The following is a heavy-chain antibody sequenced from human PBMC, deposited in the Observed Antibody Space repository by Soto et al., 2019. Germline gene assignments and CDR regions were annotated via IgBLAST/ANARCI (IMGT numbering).Heavy chain of an antibody. CDR3: ARLSAYDQGLGL. V-gene: IGHV4-59*08. Sequence: IRQPPGKGLEWIAYIYYSGTATYNPSLNSRVAISLDMSKNQISLTLSSVTAADTAVYYCARLSAYDQGLGLWGEGILVTVSS. CDR2: IYYSGTA. J-gene: IGHJ5*02. D-gene: IGHD3-3*01.